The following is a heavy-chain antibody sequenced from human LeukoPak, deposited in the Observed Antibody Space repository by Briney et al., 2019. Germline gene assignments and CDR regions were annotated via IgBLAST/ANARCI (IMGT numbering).Heavy chain of an antibody. J-gene: IGHJ4*02. CDR3: ARTTPRGLQNDY. CDR2: IIPIFGIA. CDR1: GGTFSSYA. Sequence: ASVKVSCKASGGTFSSYAISWVRQAPGQGLEWMGRIIPIFGIANYAQNFQGRVTITADKSTSTAYMELSSLRSEDTAVYYCARTTPRGLQNDYWGQGTLVTVSS. D-gene: IGHD4-17*01. V-gene: IGHV1-69*04.